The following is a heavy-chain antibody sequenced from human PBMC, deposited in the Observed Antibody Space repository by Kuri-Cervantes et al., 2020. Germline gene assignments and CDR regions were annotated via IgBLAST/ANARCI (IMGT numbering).Heavy chain of an antibody. CDR1: GYTSTSYD. D-gene: IGHD5-12*01. J-gene: IGHJ4*02. Sequence: ASVKVSCKASGYTSTSYDINWVRQATGQGLEWMGWMNPNSGNTGYAQKFQGRVTITRDTSASTAYMELSSLRSEDTAVYYCARGRGYSGRYFDYWGQGTLVTVSS. CDR2: MNPNSGNT. V-gene: IGHV1-8*01. CDR3: ARGRGYSGRYFDY.